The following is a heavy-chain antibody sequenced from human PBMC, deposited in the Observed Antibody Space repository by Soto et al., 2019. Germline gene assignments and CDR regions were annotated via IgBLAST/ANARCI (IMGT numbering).Heavy chain of an antibody. D-gene: IGHD4-17*01. V-gene: IGHV4-59*01. CDR2: IYHSETT. J-gene: IGHJ4*02. Sequence: WTWIRQPPGKGLEWIGYIYHSETTNYNASLRSPVTTSVDTSKNLFSLRLTSVTAADTAVYYCARYRDYGDYGYFDSWCQGTLVTVSS. CDR3: ARYRDYGDYGYFDS.